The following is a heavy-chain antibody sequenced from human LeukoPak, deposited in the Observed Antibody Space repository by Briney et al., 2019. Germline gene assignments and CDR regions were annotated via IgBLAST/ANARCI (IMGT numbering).Heavy chain of an antibody. J-gene: IGHJ6*02. Sequence: PGRSLRLSCAASGFTFSSYGMHWVRQAPGKGLEWVAVIWYDGSNKYYADSVKGRFTISRDNSKNTLYLQMNSLRAEDTAVYYCAREELNFYYYYGMDVWGQGTTVTVSS. D-gene: IGHD1-26*01. CDR3: AREELNFYYYYGMDV. CDR2: IWYDGSNK. V-gene: IGHV3-33*01. CDR1: GFTFSSYG.